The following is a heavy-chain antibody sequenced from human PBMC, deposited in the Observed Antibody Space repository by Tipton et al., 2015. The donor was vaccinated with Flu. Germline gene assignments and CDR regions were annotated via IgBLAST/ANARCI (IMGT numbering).Heavy chain of an antibody. CDR1: GGSISSGSYY. V-gene: IGHV4-61*02. D-gene: IGHD3-22*01. J-gene: IGHJ4*02. CDR2: VDSSGST. CDR3: ARVSPRRITAIVVTMLPEGYFDY. Sequence: TLSLTCTVSGGSISSGSYYWSWIRQPAGKGLEWIGRVDSSGSTNKNPSLKSRVTMSVDTSMNQFSLKLSSVTAADTAVYYCARVSPRRITAIVVTMLPEGYFDYWGQGTLVTVSS.